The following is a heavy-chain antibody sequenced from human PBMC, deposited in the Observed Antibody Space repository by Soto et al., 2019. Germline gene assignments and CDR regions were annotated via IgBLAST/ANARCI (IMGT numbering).Heavy chain of an antibody. CDR2: IYYSGST. J-gene: IGHJ4*02. CDR3: ARPIDDY. V-gene: IGHV4-39*01. Sequence: QLQLQESGPGLVKPSETLSLTCTVSVGSISSSSYYWGWIRQPPGKGLELIGSIYYSGSTYYNPSLKSRGTISVDTSKNQFSLKLSSVTAADPDVYYCARPIDDYWGQGTLVTVSS. CDR1: VGSISSSSYY.